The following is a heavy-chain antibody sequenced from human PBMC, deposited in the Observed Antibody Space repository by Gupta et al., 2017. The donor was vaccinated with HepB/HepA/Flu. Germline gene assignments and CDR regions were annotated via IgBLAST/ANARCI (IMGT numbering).Heavy chain of an antibody. V-gene: IGHV1-69*04. CDR2: IIPILGIA. J-gene: IGHJ5*02. Sequence: QVQLVQSGAEVKKPGSSVKVSCKASGGTFSSYAISWVRQAPGQGLEWMGRIIPILGIANYAQKFQGRVTITADKSTSTAYMELSSLRSEDTAVYYCARDRSGSYDGRCFDPWGQGTLVTVAS. CDR1: GGTFSSYA. D-gene: IGHD1-26*01. CDR3: ARDRSGSYDGRCFDP.